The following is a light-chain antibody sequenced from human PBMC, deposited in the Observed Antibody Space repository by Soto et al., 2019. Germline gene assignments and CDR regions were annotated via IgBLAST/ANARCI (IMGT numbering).Light chain of an antibody. CDR2: GAS. V-gene: IGKV3-15*01. J-gene: IGKJ5*01. Sequence: ETVMTQSPATLSVSPGERATLSCRAGQSVSSNVAWYQQTPGQAPRLLIYGASTRATGIPDRFSGSGSGTEFTLTISSLQPEDFAVYYCQQYNNWPPVTFGQGTRLDI. CDR3: QQYNNWPPVT. CDR1: QSVSSN.